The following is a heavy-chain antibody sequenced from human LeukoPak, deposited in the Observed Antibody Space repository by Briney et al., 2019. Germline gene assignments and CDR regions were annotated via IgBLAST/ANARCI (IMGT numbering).Heavy chain of an antibody. CDR2: IYYSGST. D-gene: IGHD3-22*01. CDR1: GGSISSYY. J-gene: IGHJ4*02. V-gene: IGHV4-30-4*08. Sequence: PSETLSLTCTVSGGSISSYYWSWIRQPPGKGLEWIGYIYYSGSTYYNPSLKSRVTISVDTSKNQFSLKLSSVTAADTAVYYCARVDSSGYYALFYWGQGTLVTVSS. CDR3: ARVDSSGYYALFY.